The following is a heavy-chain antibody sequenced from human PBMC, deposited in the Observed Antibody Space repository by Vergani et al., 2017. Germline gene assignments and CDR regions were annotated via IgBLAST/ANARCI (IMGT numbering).Heavy chain of an antibody. CDR1: GASINNDFYY. J-gene: IGHJ2*01. V-gene: IGHV4-61*02. Sequence: QVQLQESGPGLVKPSQTLSLTCTVSGASINNDFYYWHWLRQPAGKGLEWIGGIYVSGITDCNSSLQSRVSMSVDTSKNQFSLTLTSVTAADTAVYYCAKSKKHVRQRDFDLGGRGTMVTVSS. CDR2: IYVSGIT. CDR3: AKSKKHVRQRDFDL. D-gene: IGHD2-21*01.